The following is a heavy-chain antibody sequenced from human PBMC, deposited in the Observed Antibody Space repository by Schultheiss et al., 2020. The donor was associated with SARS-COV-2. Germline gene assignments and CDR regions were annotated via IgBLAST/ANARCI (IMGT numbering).Heavy chain of an antibody. CDR1: GDSISSYY. J-gene: IGHJ6*02. V-gene: IGHV4-34*01. CDR3: ARGPKGGSYYWVLGPYGMDV. D-gene: IGHD1-26*01. CDR2: INHSGST. Sequence: SETLSLTCTVSGDSISSYYWSWIRQPPGKGLEWIGEINHSGSTNYNPSLKSRVTISVDTSKNQFSLKLSSVTAADTAVYYCARGPKGGSYYWVLGPYGMDVWGQGTTVTVSS.